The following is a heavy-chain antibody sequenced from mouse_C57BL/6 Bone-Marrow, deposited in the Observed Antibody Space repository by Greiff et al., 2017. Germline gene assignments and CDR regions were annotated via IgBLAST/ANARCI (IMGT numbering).Heavy chain of an antibody. CDR1: GYTFTSYW. Sequence: QVQLQQPGAELVNPGASVKMSCKASGYTFTSYWITWVKQRPGQGLEWIGDIYPGSGSTNYNEKFKSKATLTVDTSSSTAYMQLSSLTSEDSAVYYCARSGGYYVENYFDYWGQGTTLTVSS. CDR3: ARSGGYYVENYFDY. CDR2: IYPGSGST. D-gene: IGHD2-3*01. J-gene: IGHJ2*01. V-gene: IGHV1-55*01.